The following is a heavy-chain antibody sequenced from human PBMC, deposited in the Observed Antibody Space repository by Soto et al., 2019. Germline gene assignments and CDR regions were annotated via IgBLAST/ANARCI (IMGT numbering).Heavy chain of an antibody. CDR2: VYYSGIT. J-gene: IGHJ4*02. D-gene: IGHD2-21*02. CDR3: ARQRTSVVTQAYFDV. Sequence: SETLSLTCSVSGASVTSGSYYWSWIRQPPGKGLEWIGYVYYSGITNYNPSLKSRVTISVDTSKDQFSLKLKSVAAADTALYFCARQRTSVVTQAYFDVWGPGSLVTVSS. CDR1: GASVTSGSYY. V-gene: IGHV4-61*01.